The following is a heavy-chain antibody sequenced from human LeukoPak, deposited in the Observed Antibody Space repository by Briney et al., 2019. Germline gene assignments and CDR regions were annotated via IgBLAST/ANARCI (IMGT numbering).Heavy chain of an antibody. D-gene: IGHD4-17*01. CDR1: GGSLSGYY. V-gene: IGHV4-59*01. CDR3: ARDRYGDYGPYFDY. J-gene: IGHJ4*02. Sequence: PSETLSLTCTVSGGSLSGYYWSWIRQPPGKGLEWIGYIYYSGSTNYNPSLKSRVTISVDTSKNQCSLKLSSVTAADTAVYYCARDRYGDYGPYFDYWGQGTLVTVSS. CDR2: IYYSGST.